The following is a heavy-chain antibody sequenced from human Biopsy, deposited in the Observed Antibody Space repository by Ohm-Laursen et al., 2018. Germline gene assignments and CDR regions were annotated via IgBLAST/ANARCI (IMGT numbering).Heavy chain of an antibody. V-gene: IGHV3-9*01. CDR3: ARDRGGARYGMDV. J-gene: IGHJ6*02. CDR2: IRRNSAII. D-gene: IGHD1-26*01. Sequence: SLRLSRSASGFTFDDYGMHWVRQPPGKGLEWVSGIRRNSAIIDYADSVRGRFTISRDNARRFLFLQMNNLKSEDTAFYYCARDRGGARYGMDVWGRGTTVTVSS. CDR1: GFTFDDYG.